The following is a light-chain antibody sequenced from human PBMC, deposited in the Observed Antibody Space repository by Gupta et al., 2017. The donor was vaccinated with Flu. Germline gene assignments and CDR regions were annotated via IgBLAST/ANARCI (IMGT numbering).Light chain of an antibody. Sequence: QSVLTQPPSVSGAPGQRVTISCTGSSSNIGAGYDVHWYQQLPGTAPKLLLFGNTYRPSGVPDRFSGSKSGTSASLAITGLQAEDEADYYCQSYDSSLSGSYVFGTGTKVTVL. V-gene: IGLV1-40*01. CDR1: SSNIGAGYD. J-gene: IGLJ1*01. CDR2: GNT. CDR3: QSYDSSLSGSYV.